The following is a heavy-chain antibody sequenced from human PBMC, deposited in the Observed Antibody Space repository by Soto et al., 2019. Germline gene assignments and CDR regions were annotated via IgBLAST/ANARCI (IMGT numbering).Heavy chain of an antibody. J-gene: IGHJ5*01. CDR1: GYTLTELS. D-gene: IGHD3-10*01. V-gene: IGHV1-24*01. Sequence: QVQLVQSGAEVKKPGASVKVSCKVSGYTLTELSMHWVRQAPGKGLEWMGGFVPEDGETIYAQKFQGRVTMTEDTSTDTAYMELSSLRAEDTAVYYCATEDRSYAGSGSYWWFDYWGQGTLVTVAS. CDR3: ATEDRSYAGSGSYWWFDY. CDR2: FVPEDGET.